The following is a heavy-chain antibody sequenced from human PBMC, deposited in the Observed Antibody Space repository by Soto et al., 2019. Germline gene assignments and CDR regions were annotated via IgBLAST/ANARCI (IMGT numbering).Heavy chain of an antibody. CDR1: GGSISSGDYY. CDR2: IYYSGST. CDR3: ARDIGIYSGYDGNWFDP. D-gene: IGHD5-12*01. V-gene: IGHV4-30-4*01. J-gene: IGHJ5*02. Sequence: SETLSLTCTVSGGSISSGDYYWSWIRQPPGKGLEWIGYIYYSGSTYYNPSLKSRVTISVDTSKNQFSLKLSSVTAADTAVYYCARDIGIYSGYDGNWFDPWGQGTLVTVSS.